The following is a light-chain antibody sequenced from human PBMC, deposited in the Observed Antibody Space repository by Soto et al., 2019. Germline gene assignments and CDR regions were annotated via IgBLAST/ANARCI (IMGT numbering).Light chain of an antibody. CDR3: CSFAGNYRI. J-gene: IGLJ1*01. V-gene: IGLV2-11*01. Sequence: ALAQPRSVSGSPGQSVTISCSGTSSDIGTYKYVSWYQQHPGKAPKLLIYSVTKRPSGVPDRFSGSRSGNTASLTISGLQAEDEADYYCCSFAGNYRIFGTGTKVTVL. CDR2: SVT. CDR1: SSDIGTYKY.